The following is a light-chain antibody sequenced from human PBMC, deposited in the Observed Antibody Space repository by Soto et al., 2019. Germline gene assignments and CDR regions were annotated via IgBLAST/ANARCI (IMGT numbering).Light chain of an antibody. Sequence: QSALTQPASVSGSPGQSITISCTGTSSDVGGYNYVSWYQQHPGKAPKLMIYDVSNRPSGVSNRFSGSKSGNTASLTISGLRAEDEADYYYSSYTNSSTPSVVFGGGTQLTVL. V-gene: IGLV2-14*01. CDR2: DVS. CDR3: SSYTNSSTPSVV. CDR1: SSDVGGYNY. J-gene: IGLJ2*01.